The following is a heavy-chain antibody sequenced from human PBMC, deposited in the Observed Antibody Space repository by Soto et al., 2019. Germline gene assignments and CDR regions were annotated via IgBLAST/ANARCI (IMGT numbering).Heavy chain of an antibody. D-gene: IGHD3-10*01. CDR1: GFTFSNAW. V-gene: IGHV3-15*01. Sequence: EVQLVESGGGLVKPGGSLRLSCAASGFTFSNAWMSWVRQAPGKGLEWVGRIKSKTDGGTTDYAAPVKGRFTISRDDSKNTLYLQMNSLKTEDTAVYYCTTDLTMVRGGIDLYYYYMDVWGKGTTVTVSS. CDR2: IKSKTDGGTT. CDR3: TTDLTMVRGGIDLYYYYMDV. J-gene: IGHJ6*03.